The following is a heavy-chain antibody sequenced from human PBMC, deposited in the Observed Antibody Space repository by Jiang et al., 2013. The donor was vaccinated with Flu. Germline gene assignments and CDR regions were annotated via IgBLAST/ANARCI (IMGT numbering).Heavy chain of an antibody. D-gene: IGHD2-15*01. V-gene: IGHV1-2*02. CDR1: GYTFTGYY. Sequence: SVKVSCKASGYTFTGYYMHWVRQAPGQGLEWMGWINPNSGGTNYAQKFQGRVTMTRDTSISTAYMELSRLRSDDTAVYYCARALLHCSGGSCHANWFDPWGQGTLVTVSS. CDR2: INPNSGGT. J-gene: IGHJ5*02. CDR3: ARALLHCSGGSCHANWFDP.